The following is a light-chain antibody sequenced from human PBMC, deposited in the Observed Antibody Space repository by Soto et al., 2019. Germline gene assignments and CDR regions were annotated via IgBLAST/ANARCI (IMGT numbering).Light chain of an antibody. CDR1: SSDVGGYNY. CDR3: SSYTSSRV. Sequence: QSVLTQPASVSGSPGQSITISCTGTSSDVGGYNYVSWYQQHPGKAPKLMIYEVSNRPSGVSNRFSGSKSGNTAYLTISGLQAEDEADYYCSSYTSSRVFGGGTQPTV. CDR2: EVS. V-gene: IGLV2-14*01. J-gene: IGLJ3*02.